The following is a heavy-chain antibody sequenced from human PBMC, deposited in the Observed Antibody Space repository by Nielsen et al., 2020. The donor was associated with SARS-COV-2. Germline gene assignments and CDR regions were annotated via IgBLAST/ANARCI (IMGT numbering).Heavy chain of an antibody. J-gene: IGHJ4*02. V-gene: IGHV3-9*01. CDR3: TKGTGSSDDWLHFDS. Sequence: SLKISCEASGFTFDDVAMHWVRQAPGKGLEWVAFISWHSHFTGYADSVKGRFTISRDDAKNSLYLQMNSLGLDDTAIYYCTKGTGSSDDWLHFDSWGQGTLVTVSP. CDR1: GFTFDDVA. CDR2: ISWHSHFT. D-gene: IGHD1-1*01.